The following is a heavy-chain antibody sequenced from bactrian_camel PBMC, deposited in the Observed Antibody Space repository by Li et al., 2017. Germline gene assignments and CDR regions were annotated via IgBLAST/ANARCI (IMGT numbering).Heavy chain of an antibody. V-gene: IGHV3S53*01. CDR3: AADVGRSPRAWSSMCCSDGYCSPYEYSY. CDR2: ISPGGAT. CDR1: EFSYSRTF. J-gene: IGHJ4*01. D-gene: IGHD2*01. Sequence: HVQLVESGGGSVQAGESLRLSCAASEFSYSRTFVGWFRQAPGKEREGVAAISPGGATYYADSVKGRFTVSQDNAKRTVHLQMDTLKPEDTAMYYCAADVGRSPRAWSSMCCSDGYCSPYEYSYWGQGTQVTVS.